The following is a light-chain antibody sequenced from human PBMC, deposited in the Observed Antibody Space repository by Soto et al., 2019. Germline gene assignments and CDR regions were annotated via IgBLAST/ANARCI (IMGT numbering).Light chain of an antibody. CDR1: SSNIGNNY. J-gene: IGLJ3*02. Sequence: QSVLTQPPSVSAAPGQKVTISCSGSSSNIGNNYVAWYRQLPGTAPKLLIYDNNKRPSGIPDRFSGSKSDTSATLGITGLQTGDEADYYCGTWDSSLSAGVFGGGTQLTVL. V-gene: IGLV1-51*01. CDR3: GTWDSSLSAGV. CDR2: DNN.